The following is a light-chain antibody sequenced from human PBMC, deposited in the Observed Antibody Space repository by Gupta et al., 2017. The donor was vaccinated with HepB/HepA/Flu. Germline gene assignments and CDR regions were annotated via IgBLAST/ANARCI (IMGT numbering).Light chain of an antibody. V-gene: IGKV3-20*01. CDR3: QHYGTGA. CDR2: GGS. Sequence: DIVLTQSPGTLSLSPGERATLSCRASQSVANSYLAWYQQRPGQAPRLLIYGGSTRATGIPDRFSGSGSGTDFTLAISRLEPEDFAVYFCQHYGTGAFGQGTKVEIK. CDR1: QSVANSY. J-gene: IGKJ1*01.